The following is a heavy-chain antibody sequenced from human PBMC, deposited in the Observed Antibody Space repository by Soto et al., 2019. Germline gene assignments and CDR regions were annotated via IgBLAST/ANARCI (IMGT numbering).Heavy chain of an antibody. CDR2: ISPYNDNT. J-gene: IGHJ4*02. V-gene: IGHV1-18*01. D-gene: IGHD1-26*01. Sequence: QVQLVQSGAEVKKPGASVKVSCKASDYTFTSYGINWVRQAPGQGLEWMGWISPYNDNTQYAQRFQGRVTVTTDTSTNTAYMELRSLRSDDTAVYYCARGMWELPIDYWGQGTLVTVSS. CDR3: ARGMWELPIDY. CDR1: DYTFTSYG.